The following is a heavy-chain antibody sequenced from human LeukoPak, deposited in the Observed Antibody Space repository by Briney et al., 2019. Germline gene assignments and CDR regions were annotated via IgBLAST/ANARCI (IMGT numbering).Heavy chain of an antibody. V-gene: IGHV3-23*01. CDR2: ISGSGGST. CDR3: AKGVRGVIITAFEI. D-gene: IGHD3-10*01. CDR1: GFTFSTYA. Sequence: GGSLRLSCAASGFTFSTYAMSWVRQAPGKGLEWVSGISGSGGSTYYADSVKGRFTISRDNSKNTLYLQMNSLRAEDTAVYYCAKGVRGVIITAFEIWRQGTMGTVSS. J-gene: IGHJ3*02.